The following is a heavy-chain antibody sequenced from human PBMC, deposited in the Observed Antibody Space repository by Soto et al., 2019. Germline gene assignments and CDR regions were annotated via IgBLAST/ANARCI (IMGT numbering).Heavy chain of an antibody. CDR2: INHRGTT. J-gene: IGHJ5*02. Sequence: QVQLQQWGAGLLKPSETLSLTCAVYGGSLSDYYWNWLRQPPGKGLEWIGEINHRGTTSYNPSLKSRVDISVDTARTQFSLKLRSVTAADTAIYYCARYQWNPGAFDPWGPGTQVTVSS. CDR3: ARYQWNPGAFDP. V-gene: IGHV4-34*01. D-gene: IGHD1-20*01. CDR1: GGSLSDYY.